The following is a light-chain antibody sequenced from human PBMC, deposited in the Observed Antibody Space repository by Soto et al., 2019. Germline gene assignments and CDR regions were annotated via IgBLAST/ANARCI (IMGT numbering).Light chain of an antibody. CDR3: GSHAGNSNLV. CDR1: STDVGAYNY. V-gene: IGLV2-8*01. J-gene: IGLJ3*02. CDR2: EVT. Sequence: QSVLTQPPSASGSPGQSVTISCTGTSTDVGAYNYVSWYQQHPGKAPKLMIYEVTKRPSGVPDRFSGSKSGNTASLTVSGLKIEDEADYYCGSHAGNSNLVFGEGTKVTVL.